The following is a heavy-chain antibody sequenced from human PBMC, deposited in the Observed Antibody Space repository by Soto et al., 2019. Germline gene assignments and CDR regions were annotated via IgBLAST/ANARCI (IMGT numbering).Heavy chain of an antibody. V-gene: IGHV3-48*01. CDR1: GFTFSSYS. J-gene: IGHJ4*02. Sequence: GGSLRLSCAASGFTFSSYSMHWVRQAPGKGLEWVSYISSSSSTIYYADSVRGRFTISRDNAKNSLYLQMNSLRAEDTAVYYCAREGWPFDYWGQGTLVTVSS. CDR2: ISSSSSTI. CDR3: AREGWPFDY.